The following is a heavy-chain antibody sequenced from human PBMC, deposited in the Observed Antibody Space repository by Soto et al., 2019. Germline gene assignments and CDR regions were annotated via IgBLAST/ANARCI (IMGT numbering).Heavy chain of an antibody. CDR3: ATGEYYYDRSGYYYC. CDR1: GFTFSSYS. Sequence: EVQLVESGGGLVKPGGSLRLSCAASGFTFSSYSMNWLRQARGKGLEWVSSISSSSSYIYYADSVKGRFTISRDNAKNSLYLQMNSLRAEDTAVYYCATGEYYYDRSGYYYCWGQGTLVTVSS. V-gene: IGHV3-21*01. D-gene: IGHD3-22*01. CDR2: ISSSSSYI. J-gene: IGHJ4*02.